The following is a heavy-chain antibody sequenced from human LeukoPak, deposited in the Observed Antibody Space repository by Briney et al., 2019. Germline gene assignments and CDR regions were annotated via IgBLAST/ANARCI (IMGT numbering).Heavy chain of an antibody. CDR1: GYTFTSYG. CDR3: ARARCYGSGSYPYSYYYYMDV. J-gene: IGHJ6*03. V-gene: IGHV1-18*01. Sequence: ASVKVSCKASGYTFTSYGISWVRQAPGQGLEWMGWISAYNGNTNYAQKLQGRVTMTTDTSTSTAYMELRSLRSDDTAVYYCARARCYGSGSYPYSYYYYMDVWGKGTTVTISS. CDR2: ISAYNGNT. D-gene: IGHD3-10*01.